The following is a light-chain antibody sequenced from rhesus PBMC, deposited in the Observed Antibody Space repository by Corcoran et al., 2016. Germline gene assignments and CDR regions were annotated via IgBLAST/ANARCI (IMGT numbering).Light chain of an antibody. J-gene: IGKJ1*01. CDR3: QHYYSTPPWT. V-gene: IGKV1-25*01. Sequence: DIQMTQSPSSLSASVGDRVTITCRASQGITNDLAWYQQKPGETPKLLIYEASSLQRGIPSRFSGSGSGTDFTLTISSLQSEDFATYYCQHYYSTPPWTFGQGTKVEIK. CDR1: QGITND. CDR2: EAS.